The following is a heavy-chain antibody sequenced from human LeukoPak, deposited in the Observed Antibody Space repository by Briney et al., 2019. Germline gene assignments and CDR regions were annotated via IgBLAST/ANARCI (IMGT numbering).Heavy chain of an antibody. CDR3: ARVAMSDSSGYCDY. J-gene: IGHJ4*02. Sequence: PGRSLRLSCAASGFTFSSYAMHWVRLAPGKGLEWVAVIWYDGSNKNYADSVKGRFTISRDNSKNTLYLQMNSLRAEDTAVYYCARVAMSDSSGYCDYWGQGTLVTVSS. CDR2: IWYDGSNK. V-gene: IGHV3-33*01. CDR1: GFTFSSYA. D-gene: IGHD3-22*01.